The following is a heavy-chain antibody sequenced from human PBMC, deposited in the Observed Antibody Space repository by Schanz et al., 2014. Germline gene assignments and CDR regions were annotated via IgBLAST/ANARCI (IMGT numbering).Heavy chain of an antibody. Sequence: VQLVDSGGGLVKPGGSLRLSCGSSGFTFSPYRMHWVRQAPGKGLEWVSAISGSGGSTYYADSVKGRFTISRDNSKNTLYLQMNSLRAEDTAVYYCARPALWFGDNCFDPWGQGTLVTVSS. CDR1: GFTFSPYR. CDR2: ISGSGGST. D-gene: IGHD3-10*01. J-gene: IGHJ5*02. CDR3: ARPALWFGDNCFDP. V-gene: IGHV3-23*04.